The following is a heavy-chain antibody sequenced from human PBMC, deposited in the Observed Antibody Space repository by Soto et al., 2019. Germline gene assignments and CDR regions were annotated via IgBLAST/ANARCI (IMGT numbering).Heavy chain of an antibody. CDR3: AKDVSAAPVVIAVGSPPIDV. CDR2: ISGSGSKT. CDR1: GFTFSSHA. V-gene: IGHV3-23*01. Sequence: EVQLLESGGGLVQPGGSLRLSCAASGFTFSSHAMNWVRQAPGKGLEWVSGISGSGSKTYYADSVKGRFTIFRDTPKNTVNLQMNSLRGEDTALYYWAKDVSAAPVVIAVGSPPIDVWGQGTTVIVSS. D-gene: IGHD3-22*01. J-gene: IGHJ6*02.